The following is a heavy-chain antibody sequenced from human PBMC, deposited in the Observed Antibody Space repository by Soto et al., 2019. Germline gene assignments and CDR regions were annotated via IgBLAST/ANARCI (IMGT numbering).Heavy chain of an antibody. J-gene: IGHJ4*02. V-gene: IGHV1-18*01. CDR1: GYTFTSYG. D-gene: IGHD1-1*01. CDR2: ISAHNGNT. Sequence: QVHLVQSGAEVKKPGASVKVSCKCSGYTFTSYGITWVRQAPGQGLEWMGWISAHNGNTDYGQKVQGRVNVTRDTSTSTAYMELRSLRSDDTVVYYCARGRYGDYWGQGALVTVSS. CDR3: ARGRYGDY.